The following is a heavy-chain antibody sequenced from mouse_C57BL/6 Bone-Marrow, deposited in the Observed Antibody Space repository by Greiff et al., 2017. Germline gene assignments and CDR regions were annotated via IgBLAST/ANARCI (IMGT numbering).Heavy chain of an antibody. D-gene: IGHD1-1*01. CDR3: ARYGSSYVNY. V-gene: IGHV1-50*01. J-gene: IGHJ2*01. CDR2: IDPSDSYT. CDR1: GYTFTSYW. Sequence: QVQLQQPGAELVKPGASVKLSCKASGYTFTSYWMQWVKQRPGQGLEWIGEIDPSDSYTNYNQKFKGKATLTVDTSSSTAYMQLSSLTSEDSAVYYCARYGSSYVNYWGQGTTLTVSS.